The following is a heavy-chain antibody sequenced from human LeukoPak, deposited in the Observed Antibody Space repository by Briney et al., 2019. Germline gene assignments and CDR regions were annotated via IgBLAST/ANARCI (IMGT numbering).Heavy chain of an antibody. Sequence: SETLSLTCTVSGGSISTYYWSWIRQPPGKGLEWIAYVDYRGSTTYNPSLRSRVTISVDTSRNQFSLKLSSVTAADTAVYYCARSRSGYSYDHAAFEIWGQGTMVTVSS. CDR1: GGSISTYY. V-gene: IGHV4-59*01. CDR3: ARSRSGYSYDHAAFEI. J-gene: IGHJ3*02. D-gene: IGHD5-18*01. CDR2: VDYRGST.